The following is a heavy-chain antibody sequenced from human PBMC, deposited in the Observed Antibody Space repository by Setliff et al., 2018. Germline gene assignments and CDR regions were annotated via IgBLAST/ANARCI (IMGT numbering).Heavy chain of an antibody. V-gene: IGHV1-18*01. CDR1: GYSFSDSA. CDR2: ISSYNDVT. J-gene: IGHJ3*01. D-gene: IGHD2-15*01. CDR3: AISTLSICSGGSRPNAFDV. Sequence: ASVKVSCKTSGYSFSDSAVNWVRQAPGQGLEWMGWISSYNDVTNYAQSFQGRVTMTTDTSKSAAYMDLRGLRSDDTAVYYCAISTLSICSGGSRPNAFDVWGQGTMVTVSS.